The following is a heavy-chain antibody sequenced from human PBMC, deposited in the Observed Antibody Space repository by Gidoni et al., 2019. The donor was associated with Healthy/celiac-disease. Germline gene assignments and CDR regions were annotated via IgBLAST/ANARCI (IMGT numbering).Heavy chain of an antibody. Sequence: QVQLVQSRAEVRKPGSSMTVSCKASGGTFRSYAISWVRQAPGQGLAWMGGIIPNFGTANYAQKFHGRVTITADKSTSTAYMELSSLRSEDTAVYYCARRDSSSWYGCFDPWGQGTLVTVSS. CDR1: GGTFRSYA. J-gene: IGHJ5*02. D-gene: IGHD6-13*01. CDR3: ARRDSSSWYGCFDP. CDR2: IIPNFGTA. V-gene: IGHV1-69*06.